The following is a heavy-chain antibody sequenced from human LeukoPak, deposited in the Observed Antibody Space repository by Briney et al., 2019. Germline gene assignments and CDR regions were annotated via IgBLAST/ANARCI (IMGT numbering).Heavy chain of an antibody. CDR3: AKAMTTHFRWSDP. CDR2: IYYSGST. D-gene: IGHD4-17*01. V-gene: IGHV4-31*03. J-gene: IGHJ5*02. CDR1: GGSISSGGYY. Sequence: SETLSLTCTVSGGSISSGGYYWSWIRQHPGKGLEWIGYIYYSGSTYYNPSLKSRVTISVDTSKNQFSLKLSSVTAADTAVYYCAKAMTTHFRWSDPWGQGTLVTVSS.